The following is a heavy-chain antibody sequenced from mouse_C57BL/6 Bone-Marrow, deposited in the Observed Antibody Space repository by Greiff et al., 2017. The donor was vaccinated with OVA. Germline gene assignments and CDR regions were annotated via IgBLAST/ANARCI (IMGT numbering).Heavy chain of an antibody. V-gene: IGHV1-81*01. J-gene: IGHJ3*01. CDR3: GTTSGAY. CDR2: IYPRSGNT. CDR1: GYTFTSYG. D-gene: IGHD1-1*01. Sequence: VQLQESGAELARPGASVKLSCKASGYTFTSYGISWVKQRTGQCLEWIGEIYPRSGNTYYNEKFKGKATLTADKSSSTAYMELRSLTSEDSAVYFCGTTSGAYWCQGTLVTVSA.